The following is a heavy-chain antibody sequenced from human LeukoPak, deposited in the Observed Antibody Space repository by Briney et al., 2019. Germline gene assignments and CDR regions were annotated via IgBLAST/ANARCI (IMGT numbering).Heavy chain of an antibody. J-gene: IGHJ5*02. CDR2: IYYSGST. CDR3: AREVTTPVEWFDP. V-gene: IGHV4-59*12. Sequence: PSETLSLTCTVSGGSISSYYWSWIRQPPGKGLEWIGYIYYSGSTNYNPSLKNRVTISVDTSKNQFSLKLSSVTAADTAVYYCAREVTTPVEWFDPWGQGTLVTVSS. D-gene: IGHD4-17*01. CDR1: GGSISSYY.